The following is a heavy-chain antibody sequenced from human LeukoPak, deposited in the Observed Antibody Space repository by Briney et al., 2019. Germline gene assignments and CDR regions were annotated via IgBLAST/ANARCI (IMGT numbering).Heavy chain of an antibody. CDR3: AKVIHTYYYDSSGYLDY. CDR1: GFTFSSYA. Sequence: PGGSLRLSCAASGFTFSSYAMSWVRQAPGKGLEWVSTISGRGDSTYYADSVEGRFTISRDNSKNTLYLQMNSLRAEDTAVYYCAKVIHTYYYDSSGYLDYWGQGTLVTVSS. V-gene: IGHV3-23*01. D-gene: IGHD3-22*01. CDR2: ISGRGDST. J-gene: IGHJ4*02.